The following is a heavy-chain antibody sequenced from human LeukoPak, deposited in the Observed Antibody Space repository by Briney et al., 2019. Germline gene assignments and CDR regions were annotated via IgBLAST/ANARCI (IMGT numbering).Heavy chain of an antibody. Sequence: ASVKVSCKASGYTFTSYAMHWVRQAPGQRLEWVGWINAGNGNTKYSQKFQGRVTITRDTSASTAYMELSSLRSEDTAVYYCARLTVTTRSFDYWGQGTLVTVSS. J-gene: IGHJ4*02. CDR3: ARLTVTTRSFDY. CDR2: INAGNGNT. V-gene: IGHV1-3*01. D-gene: IGHD4-17*01. CDR1: GYTFTSYA.